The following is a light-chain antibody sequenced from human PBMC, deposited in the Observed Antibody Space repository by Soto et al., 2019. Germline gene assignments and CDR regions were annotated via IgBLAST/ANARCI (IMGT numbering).Light chain of an antibody. CDR1: QSLSPW. CDR2: KPS. Sequence: DIQMTQSPSTLSASVGDSVTITCRASQSLSPWLAWYQQKPGKAPKLLIYKPSSLESWVPSRFSGSGSGTEFTLTISSLQPDDFATYYCQQYNGYPITFGQGTRLEIK. J-gene: IGKJ5*01. V-gene: IGKV1-5*03. CDR3: QQYNGYPIT.